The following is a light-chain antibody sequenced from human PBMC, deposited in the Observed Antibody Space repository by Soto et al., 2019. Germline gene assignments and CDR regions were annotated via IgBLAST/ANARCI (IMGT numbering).Light chain of an antibody. V-gene: IGLV2-14*01. CDR3: SSYTSSNTLV. Sequence: QSVLTQPASVSGSPGQSITISCTGTSSDVGGYNYVCWYQQHPGKAPKIVLYEVSNRPSGISDRFSGSKSGNTASLTISGLQAEDEADYYCSSYTSSNTLVFGGGTKVTVL. CDR1: SSDVGGYNY. J-gene: IGLJ3*02. CDR2: EVS.